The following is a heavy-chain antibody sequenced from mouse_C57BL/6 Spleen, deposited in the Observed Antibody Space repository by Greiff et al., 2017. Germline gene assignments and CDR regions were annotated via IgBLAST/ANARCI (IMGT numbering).Heavy chain of an antibody. CDR3: ARGGDDDPCWYFDV. V-gene: IGHV1-53*01. D-gene: IGHD2-3*01. CDR1: GYTFTSYW. Sequence: QVQLQQPGTELVKPGASVKLSCKASGYTFTSYWMHWVKQRPGQGLEWIGNISPSNGGTNYNEKFKSKGTLNVDKSSSTAYMQLSSLTSEDSAVDYCARGGDDDPCWYFDVWGTGTTVTVSS. CDR2: ISPSNGGT. J-gene: IGHJ1*03.